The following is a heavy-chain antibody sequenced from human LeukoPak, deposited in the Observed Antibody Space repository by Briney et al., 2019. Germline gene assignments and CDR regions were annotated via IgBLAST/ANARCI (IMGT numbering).Heavy chain of an antibody. CDR2: IYGGGST. J-gene: IGHJ4*02. CDR1: GFTVSSYY. CDR3: ARDSEYSYCYDFDY. V-gene: IGHV3-53*01. D-gene: IGHD5-18*01. Sequence: GGSLRLSCAASGFTVSSYYVSWVRQAPGKGLEWVSVIYGGGSTYYADSVKGRFTISGDNFKNTLYLQMNNLRVEDTALYYCARDSEYSYCYDFDYWGQGTLVTVSS.